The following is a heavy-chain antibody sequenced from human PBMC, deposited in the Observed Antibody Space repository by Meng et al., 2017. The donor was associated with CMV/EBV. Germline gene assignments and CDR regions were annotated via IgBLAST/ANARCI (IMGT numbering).Heavy chain of an antibody. J-gene: IGHJ4*02. V-gene: IGHV3-30*04. Sequence: ASGFTFSSYAMHWVRQAPGKGLEWVAVISYDGSNKYYADSVKGRFTISRDNSKNTLYLQMNSLGAEDTAVYYCASRVRGYSYGDFDYWGQGTLVTVSS. CDR2: ISYDGSNK. D-gene: IGHD5-18*01. CDR3: ASRVRGYSYGDFDY. CDR1: GFTFSSYA.